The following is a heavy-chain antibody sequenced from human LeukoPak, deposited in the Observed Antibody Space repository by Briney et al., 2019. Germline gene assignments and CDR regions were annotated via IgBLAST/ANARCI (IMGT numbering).Heavy chain of an antibody. CDR2: IIPILGTA. Sequence: ASVKVSCKASRGTFSSYAISWVRQAPGQGLEWMGGIIPILGTANYAQKFQGRVTITADEFTSTAYMELSSLRSEDTAVYYCARDRPGRYCSSTRCYMASPFDPWGQGTLVTVSS. V-gene: IGHV1-69*01. CDR1: RGTFSSYA. D-gene: IGHD2-2*02. CDR3: ARDRPGRYCSSTRCYMASPFDP. J-gene: IGHJ5*02.